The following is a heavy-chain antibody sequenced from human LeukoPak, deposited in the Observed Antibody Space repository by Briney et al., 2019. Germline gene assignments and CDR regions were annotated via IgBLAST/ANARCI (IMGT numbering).Heavy chain of an antibody. D-gene: IGHD4-23*01. CDR3: AKDLCSTVVTPLCWYFDL. CDR2: IGYDGSNK. CDR1: GFTFSSYG. Sequence: GGSLRLSCAASGFTFSSYGMHWVRQAPGKGLEWVAVIGYDGSNKYYADSVKGRFTISRDNSKNTLYLQMNSLRAEDTAVYYCAKDLCSTVVTPLCWYFDLWGRGTLVTVSS. V-gene: IGHV3-30*02. J-gene: IGHJ2*01.